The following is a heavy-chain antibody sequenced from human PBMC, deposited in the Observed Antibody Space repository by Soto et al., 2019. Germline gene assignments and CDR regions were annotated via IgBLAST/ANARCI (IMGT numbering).Heavy chain of an antibody. J-gene: IGHJ5*02. CDR3: AGAAHIYNWFDP. Sequence: ASVKVSCKASGYTFTGYYMHWVRQAPGQGLEWMGWINPNSGDTNYAQKFQGRVTMTRDTSTSTAYMELRSLRSDDTAVYYCAGAAHIYNWFDPWGQGTLVTVSS. CDR2: INPNSGDT. CDR1: GYTFTGYY. D-gene: IGHD2-21*01. V-gene: IGHV1-2*02.